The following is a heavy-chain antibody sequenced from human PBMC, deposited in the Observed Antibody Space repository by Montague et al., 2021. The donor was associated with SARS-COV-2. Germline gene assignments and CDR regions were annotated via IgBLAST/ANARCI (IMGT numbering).Heavy chain of an antibody. Sequence: SETLSLTCVVPGGSISSINWWSWVRQPPGKGLEWIGEIYHSGSTNYNPSLKSRVIISVDKSKNQFSLKLSSVTAADTAVYYCARTGYSSGWHSFDYWGQGTLVIVSS. V-gene: IGHV4-4*02. CDR2: IYHSGST. CDR3: ARTGYSSGWHSFDY. J-gene: IGHJ4*02. CDR1: GGSISSINW. D-gene: IGHD6-19*01.